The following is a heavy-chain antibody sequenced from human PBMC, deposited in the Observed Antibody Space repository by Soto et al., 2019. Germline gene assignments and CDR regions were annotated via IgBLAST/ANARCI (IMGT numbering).Heavy chain of an antibody. CDR3: ARTDVDTAMVPHFDY. CDR1: GFSLSNARMG. J-gene: IGHJ4*02. V-gene: IGHV2-26*01. Sequence: SGPTLVNPTETLTLTCTVSGFSLSNARMGVSWIRQPPGKALEWLAHIFSNDEKSYSTSLKSRLTISKDTSKSQVVLTMTNMDPVDTATYYCARTDVDTAMVPHFDYWGQGTLVTVSS. CDR2: IFSNDEK. D-gene: IGHD5-18*01.